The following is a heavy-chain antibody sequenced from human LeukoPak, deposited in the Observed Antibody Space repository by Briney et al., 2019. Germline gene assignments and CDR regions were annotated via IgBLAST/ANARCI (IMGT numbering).Heavy chain of an antibody. Sequence: PSETLSLTCAVYGGSFSGYYWSWIRQPPGKGLEWIGEINHSGSTNYNPSLKSRVTISVDTSKNQFSLKLSSVTAADTAVYYCARDSATWDEDAYYYYMDVWGKGTTVTVSS. CDR2: INHSGST. J-gene: IGHJ6*03. CDR3: ARDSATWDEDAYYYYMDV. CDR1: GGSFSGYY. V-gene: IGHV4-34*01. D-gene: IGHD1-26*01.